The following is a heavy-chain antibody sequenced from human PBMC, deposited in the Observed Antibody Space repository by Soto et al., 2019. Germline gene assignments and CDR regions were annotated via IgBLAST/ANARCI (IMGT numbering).Heavy chain of an antibody. D-gene: IGHD3-22*01. Sequence: TSETLSLTCAVSGGSLSSSNWWRWVRQPPGKGLEWIGEIYHSGSTNYNPSLKSRVTISVDKSKNQFSLKLSSVTAADTAVYYCARVNYYDSSGYQYWGQGTLVTVSS. V-gene: IGHV4-4*02. CDR1: GGSLSSSNW. CDR3: ARVNYYDSSGYQY. CDR2: IYHSGST. J-gene: IGHJ4*02.